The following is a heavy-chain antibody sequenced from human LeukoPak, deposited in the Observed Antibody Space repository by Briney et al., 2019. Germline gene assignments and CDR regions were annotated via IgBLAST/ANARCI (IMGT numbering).Heavy chain of an antibody. J-gene: IGHJ5*02. CDR3: VRGGESTWS. CDR1: GFTFSSYG. CDR2: ISYDGSNK. D-gene: IGHD2-15*01. V-gene: IGHV3-30*03. Sequence: GGSLRLSCAASGFTFSSYGMHWVRQTPGKGLEWVAVISYDGSNKYYADSVKGRFTISRDDAKNTLYLQMNSLRAEDTAVYYCVRGGESTWSWGQGTLVTVSS.